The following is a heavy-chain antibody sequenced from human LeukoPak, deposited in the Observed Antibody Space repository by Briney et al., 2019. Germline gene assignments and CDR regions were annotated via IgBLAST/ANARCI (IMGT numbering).Heavy chain of an antibody. CDR1: GFPFSTHS. J-gene: IGHJ4*01. D-gene: IGHD3-22*01. CDR3: VRDKYDRSNYAYFGS. V-gene: IGHV3-21*06. Sequence: GGSLRLFCAASGFPFSTHSLHWVRQAPEKGREWVSSISAGGDFVFYGDCVKGRFTMSRDNAKNSLNLQMDSLTAEDTAVYYCVRDKYDRSNYAYFGSWGHGTLVTVSS. CDR2: ISAGGDFV.